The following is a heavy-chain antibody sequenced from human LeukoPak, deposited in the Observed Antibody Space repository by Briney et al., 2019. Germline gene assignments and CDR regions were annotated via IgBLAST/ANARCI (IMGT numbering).Heavy chain of an antibody. Sequence: GGSLGLSCAASGFTFSSYAMHWVRQAPGKGLEWVAVISYDGSNKNYADSVKGRFTISRDNSKDTLYLQMNSLRDEDTAVYYCAKRYSSGWYYFDYWGQGTLVTVSS. D-gene: IGHD6-19*01. J-gene: IGHJ4*02. CDR1: GFTFSSYA. V-gene: IGHV3-30*18. CDR3: AKRYSSGWYYFDY. CDR2: ISYDGSNK.